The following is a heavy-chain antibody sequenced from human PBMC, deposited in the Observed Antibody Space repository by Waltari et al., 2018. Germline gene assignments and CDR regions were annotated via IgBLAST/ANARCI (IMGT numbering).Heavy chain of an antibody. CDR3: ARSPGGWYGGDFDY. J-gene: IGHJ4*02. V-gene: IGHV1-2*04. CDR2: INPNSGGT. Sequence: QVQLVQSGAEVKKPGASVKVSCKASGYTFTGYYMHWVRQAPGQGLEWMGWINPNSGGTNYTQKFQGWVTMTRDTSISTAYMELSRLRSDDTAVYYCARSPGGWYGGDFDYWGQGTLVTVSS. CDR1: GYTFTGYY. D-gene: IGHD6-19*01.